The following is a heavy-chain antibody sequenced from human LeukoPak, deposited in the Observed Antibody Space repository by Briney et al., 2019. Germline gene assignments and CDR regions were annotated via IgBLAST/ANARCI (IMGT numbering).Heavy chain of an antibody. CDR2: ISSSSSYI. CDR3: ARPRDGYNPPNY. J-gene: IGHJ4*02. V-gene: IGHV3-21*01. CDR1: GFTFSSYS. D-gene: IGHD5-24*01. Sequence: GGSLRLSCAAPGFTFSSYSMNWVRQAPGKGLEWVSSISSSSSYIYYADSVKGRFTISRDNAKNSLYLQMNSLRAEDTAVYYCARPRDGYNPPNYWGQGTLVTVSS.